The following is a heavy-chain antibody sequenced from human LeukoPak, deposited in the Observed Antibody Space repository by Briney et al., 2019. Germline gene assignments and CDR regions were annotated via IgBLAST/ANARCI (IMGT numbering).Heavy chain of an antibody. J-gene: IGHJ4*02. D-gene: IGHD2-15*01. V-gene: IGHV3-23*01. CDR3: ARSGLNRFDY. Sequence: PGGSLRLSCAASGFTFGSFAMSWVRQAPGKGLEWVSTFSGSGGSTYYADSVKGRFSISRDNSKNTLYLQMNSLRAEDTAAYYCARSGLNRFDYWGQGTLVTVSS. CDR2: FSGSGGST. CDR1: GFTFGSFA.